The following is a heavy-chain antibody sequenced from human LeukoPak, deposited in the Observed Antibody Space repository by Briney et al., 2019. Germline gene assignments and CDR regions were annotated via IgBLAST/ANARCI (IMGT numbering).Heavy chain of an antibody. V-gene: IGHV1-69*04. Sequence: VASVKVSCKASGGTFSSYAISWVRQAPGQGLEWMGRIIPILGIANCAQKFQGRVTITADKSTSTAYMELSSLRSEDTAVYYCAGNYYDSSGYYELYYWGQGTLVTVSP. J-gene: IGHJ4*02. CDR2: IIPILGIA. D-gene: IGHD3-22*01. CDR1: GGTFSSYA. CDR3: AGNYYDSSGYYELYY.